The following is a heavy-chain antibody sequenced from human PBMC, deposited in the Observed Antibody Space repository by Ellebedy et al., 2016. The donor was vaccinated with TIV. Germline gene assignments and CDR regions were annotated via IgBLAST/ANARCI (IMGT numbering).Heavy chain of an antibody. CDR3: ARDASVYGDSVYWYFDL. D-gene: IGHD4-17*01. CDR2: ISTGSSTI. CDR1: GFTVSAYS. J-gene: IGHJ2*01. V-gene: IGHV3-48*04. Sequence: GGSLRLSCAVSGFTVSAYSMNWVRQAPGKGLEWVSYISTGSSTIYYADSVKGRFTISRDNAKNSLYLQMNSLRAEDTAVYYCARDASVYGDSVYWYFDLWGRGTLVGVSS.